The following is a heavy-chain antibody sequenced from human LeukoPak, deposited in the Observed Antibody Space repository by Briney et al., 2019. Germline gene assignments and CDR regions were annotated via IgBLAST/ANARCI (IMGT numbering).Heavy chain of an antibody. CDR2: IQYDGGNK. CDR3: ATRSGSFTDAFDI. CDR1: GYTFSNYG. J-gene: IGHJ3*02. Sequence: PGGSLRLSCAASGYTFSNYGMHWVRQAPGKGLERVSFIQYDGGNKFYADSVKGRFTISRDNSKNTLFLQMNSLRAEDTGVYYCATRSGSFTDAFDIWGQGTMVTVSS. D-gene: IGHD1-26*01. V-gene: IGHV3-30*02.